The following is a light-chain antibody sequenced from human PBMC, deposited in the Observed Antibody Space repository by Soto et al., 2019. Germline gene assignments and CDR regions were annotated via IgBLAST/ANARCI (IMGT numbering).Light chain of an antibody. CDR2: DVS. V-gene: IGLV2-14*01. J-gene: IGLJ1*01. CDR3: SSYTSSSTYV. Sequence: QSVLTQPASVSGSPGQSITISCTGTSSDVGGYNYVSWYQQHPGKDPKLMIYDVSNRPSGVSNRFSGSKSGNTASLTISGLQAEDEADYYCSSYTSSSTYVFGTGTKVTAL. CDR1: SSDVGGYNY.